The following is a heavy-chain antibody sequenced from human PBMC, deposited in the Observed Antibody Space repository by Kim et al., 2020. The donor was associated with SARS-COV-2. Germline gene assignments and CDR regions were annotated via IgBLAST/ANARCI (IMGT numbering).Heavy chain of an antibody. J-gene: IGHJ4*02. V-gene: IGHV7-4-1*02. CDR1: GYTFTRYA. D-gene: IGHD3-9*01. Sequence: ASVKVSCKASGYTFTRYAMTWVRQAPGQGVEWIGWISTSTGNPTYAQGFTGRFVFSLDTSISTAYLQISSLRVEDTAVYYCASHIPTAGYGVYWGQGTLV. CDR3: ASHIPTAGYGVY. CDR2: ISTSTGNP.